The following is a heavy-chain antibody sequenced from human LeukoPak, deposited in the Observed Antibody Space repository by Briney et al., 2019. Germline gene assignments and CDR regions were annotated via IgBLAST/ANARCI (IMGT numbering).Heavy chain of an antibody. CDR2: INTNTGNP. J-gene: IGHJ4*02. CDR1: GYTFTSYA. D-gene: IGHD3-10*01. CDR3: ARDLIWFGDRHFDY. V-gene: IGHV7-4-1*02. Sequence: ASVTVSCKASGYTFTSYAMNWVRQAPGQGLEWMGWINTNTGNPTYAQGFTGRFVFSLDTSVSTAYLQISSLKAEDTAVYYCARDLIWFGDRHFDYWGQGTLVTVSS.